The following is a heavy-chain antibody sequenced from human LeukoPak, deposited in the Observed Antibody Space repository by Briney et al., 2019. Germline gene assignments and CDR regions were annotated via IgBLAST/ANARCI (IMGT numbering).Heavy chain of an antibody. CDR3: ATDRFYNLNI. CDR2: ISSSSYI. CDR1: GFTFSSYS. Sequence: GSLRLSCAASGFTFSSYSMHWVRQAPGKGLEWVSSISSSSYIYYADSVKGRFTISRDNAKNSLYLQMNSLRAEDTAVYYCATDRFYNLNIWGQGTTVTVSS. V-gene: IGHV3-21*01. J-gene: IGHJ6*02. D-gene: IGHD1-20*01.